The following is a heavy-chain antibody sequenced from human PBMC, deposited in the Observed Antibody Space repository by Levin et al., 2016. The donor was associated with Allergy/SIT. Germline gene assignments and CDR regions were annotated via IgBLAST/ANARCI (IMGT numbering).Heavy chain of an antibody. Sequence: GESLKISCKGSAYNFTSYWITWVRQMPGKGLEWMGRIDLSDSYTKYRPSFQGQVTISADKSVSTAYLQWSRLKASDTAMYYCARIYYYGSGSYMNGMDVWGQGTTVTVS. CDR1: AYNFTSYW. D-gene: IGHD3-10*01. J-gene: IGHJ6*02. V-gene: IGHV5-10-1*04. CDR3: ARIYYYGSGSYMNGMDV. CDR2: IDLSDSYT.